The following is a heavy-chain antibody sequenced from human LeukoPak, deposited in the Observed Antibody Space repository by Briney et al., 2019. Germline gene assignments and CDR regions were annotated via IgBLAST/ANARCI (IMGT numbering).Heavy chain of an antibody. CDR3: ASSDYGGFDY. D-gene: IGHD4-17*01. Sequence: PGGSLRLSCAASGFTFSRYSMNWVRQAPGKGLEWVSSISSSSSYIYYTDSVKGRFTISRDNAKNSLYLQMNSLRAEDTAVYHCASSDYGGFDYWGQGTLVTVSS. CDR2: ISSSSSYI. J-gene: IGHJ4*02. V-gene: IGHV3-21*01. CDR1: GFTFSRYS.